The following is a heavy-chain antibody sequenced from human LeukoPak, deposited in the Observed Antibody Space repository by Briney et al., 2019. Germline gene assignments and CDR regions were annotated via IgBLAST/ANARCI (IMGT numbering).Heavy chain of an antibody. CDR1: GGSISSYY. CDR3: ARDQVDTAMVTTDY. J-gene: IGHJ4*02. V-gene: IGHV4-59*12. CDR2: IYYSGST. D-gene: IGHD5-18*01. Sequence: SETLSLTCTVSGGSISSYYWSWIRQPPGKGLEWIGYIYYSGSTNYNPSLKSRVTISVDTSKNQFSLKLSSVTAADTAVYYCARDQVDTAMVTTDYWGQGTLVTVSS.